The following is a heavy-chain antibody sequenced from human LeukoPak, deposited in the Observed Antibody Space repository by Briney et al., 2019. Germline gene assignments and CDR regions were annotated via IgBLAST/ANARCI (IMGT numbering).Heavy chain of an antibody. Sequence: GASVKVSCKASGYTFTGYYMHWVRQAPGQGLEWMGWINPNSGGTNYAQKFQGRVTMTRDTSIGTAYMELSRLRSDDTAVYYCARDIGAYYYDSSGYPSRDYWGQGTLVTVSS. V-gene: IGHV1-2*02. D-gene: IGHD3-22*01. CDR2: INPNSGGT. CDR1: GYTFTGYY. CDR3: ARDIGAYYYDSSGYPSRDY. J-gene: IGHJ4*02.